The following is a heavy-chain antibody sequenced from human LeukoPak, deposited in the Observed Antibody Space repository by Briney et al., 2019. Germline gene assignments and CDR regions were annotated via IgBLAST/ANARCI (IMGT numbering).Heavy chain of an antibody. Sequence: GGSLRLSCAASGFTFSDYYMSWIRQAPGKGLEWVSYISSSGSTIYYADSVKGRFTISRDNAKNSLYLQMNSLRAEDTAVYYCARVLTGKNYYYYYMDVWGKGTTVTVSS. J-gene: IGHJ6*03. CDR1: GFTFSDYY. D-gene: IGHD7-27*01. CDR2: ISSSGSTI. CDR3: ARVLTGKNYYYYYMDV. V-gene: IGHV3-11*04.